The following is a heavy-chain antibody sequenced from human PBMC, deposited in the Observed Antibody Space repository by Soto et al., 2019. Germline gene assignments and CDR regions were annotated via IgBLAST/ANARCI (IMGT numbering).Heavy chain of an antibody. D-gene: IGHD6-6*01. CDR3: VRKESSGAYRSPSGWDYYFYGMDV. CDR1: GGTFSSYA. J-gene: IGHJ6*02. CDR2: IIPIFGTA. Sequence: QVQLVQSGAEVKKPGSSVKVSCKASGGTFSSYAISWVRQAPGQGLEWMGWIIPIFGTANYAQKFQGRVTITTDKSTSTADMDLSSLRSEHTAVFYCVRKESSGAYRSPSGWDYYFYGMDVWGQGTTVAVSS. V-gene: IGHV1-69*06.